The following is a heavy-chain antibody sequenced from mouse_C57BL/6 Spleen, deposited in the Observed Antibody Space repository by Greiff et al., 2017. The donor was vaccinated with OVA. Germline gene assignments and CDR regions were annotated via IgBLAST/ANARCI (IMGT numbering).Heavy chain of an antibody. CDR3: ARGTTVVAYYDAMDY. Sequence: VKLVESGPGLVQPSQSLSITCTVSGFSLTSYGVHWVRQSPGKGLEWLGVIWSGGSTDYNAAFISRLSISKDNSKSQVFFKMNSLQADDTAIYYCARGTTVVAYYDAMDYWGQGTSVTVSS. CDR1: GFSLTSYG. CDR2: IWSGGST. J-gene: IGHJ4*01. D-gene: IGHD1-1*01. V-gene: IGHV2-2*01.